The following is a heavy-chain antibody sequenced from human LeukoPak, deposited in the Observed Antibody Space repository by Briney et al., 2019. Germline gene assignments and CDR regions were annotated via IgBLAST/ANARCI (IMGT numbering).Heavy chain of an antibody. CDR1: GFTFSSYA. J-gene: IGHJ3*02. D-gene: IGHD3-16*01. CDR3: ATRVMIAITTRGAFHI. Sequence: GGSLRLSXAASGFTFSSYAMNWVRQAPGKGLEWLSGISGNSGNTDYAESVKGRFTISRDNSKKTLYLQMNSLRAEDTAMYYCATRVMIAITTRGAFHIWGQGTMVTVSS. V-gene: IGHV3-23*01. CDR2: ISGNSGNT.